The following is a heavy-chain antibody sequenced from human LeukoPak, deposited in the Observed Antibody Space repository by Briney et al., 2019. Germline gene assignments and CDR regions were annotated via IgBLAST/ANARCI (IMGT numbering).Heavy chain of an antibody. D-gene: IGHD3-22*01. CDR1: GFTFSRHG. CDR2: ISYDGSNK. V-gene: IGHV3-30*03. CDR3: ARVYKAPFYDSDNNWFDP. Sequence: GSLRLSCAPSGFTFSRHGMHWVRQAPGKGLEWVAVISYDGSNKYYADSVKGRFTISRDNSKNTLYLQMNSLRAEDTAVYYCARVYKAPFYDSDNNWFDPWGQGTLVTVSS. J-gene: IGHJ5*02.